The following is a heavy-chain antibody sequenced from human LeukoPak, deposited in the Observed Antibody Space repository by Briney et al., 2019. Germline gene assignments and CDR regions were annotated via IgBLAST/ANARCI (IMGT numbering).Heavy chain of an antibody. V-gene: IGHV3-43D*03. CDR3: AKDIRDSSGYYYFDY. CDR1: GFTFDDYA. D-gene: IGHD3-22*01. Sequence: SGGSLRLSCAASGFTFDDYAMHWVRQAPGKGLEWVSLTSWDGGSTYYADSVKGRFTISRDNSKNSLYLQMNSLRAEDTALYCCAKDIRDSSGYYYFDYWGQGTLVTVSS. CDR2: TSWDGGST. J-gene: IGHJ4*02.